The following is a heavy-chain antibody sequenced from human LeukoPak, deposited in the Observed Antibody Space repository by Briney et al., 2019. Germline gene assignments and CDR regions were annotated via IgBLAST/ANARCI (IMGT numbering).Heavy chain of an antibody. CDR1: GFSFNTYA. CDR3: AQQVGYCSSGSCYFTY. V-gene: IGHV3-23*01. CDR2: ISNTGGST. J-gene: IGHJ1*01. D-gene: IGHD2-15*01. Sequence: GGSLRLSCAASGFSFNTYAMSWVRQAPGKGLEWVTAISNTGGSTYYADSVKGRFTISRDKSKNTLSLQMNSLRAEDTAVYYCAQQVGYCSSGSCYFTYWGQGTLVTVSS.